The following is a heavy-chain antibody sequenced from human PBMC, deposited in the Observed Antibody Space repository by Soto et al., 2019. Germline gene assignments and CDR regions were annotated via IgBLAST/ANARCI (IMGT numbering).Heavy chain of an antibody. Sequence: EVHLVESGGGLAQPGGSLRLSCAASGFTFRSYWMHWVRQAPGKGLVWVSRINRDETNTYYGDSVKGRFTISRDNAKDTLYLQMNGLGVDDTAVYYCAREAALHLGIDCWGQGTLVTVSS. V-gene: IGHV3-74*01. CDR1: GFTFRSYW. J-gene: IGHJ4*02. CDR2: INRDETNT. CDR3: AREAALHLGIDC. D-gene: IGHD2-15*01.